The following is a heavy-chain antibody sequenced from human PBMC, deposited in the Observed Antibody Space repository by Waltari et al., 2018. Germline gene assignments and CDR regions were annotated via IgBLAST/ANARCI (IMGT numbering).Heavy chain of an antibody. D-gene: IGHD2-15*01. CDR3: ARDRDIYYYSGMDV. V-gene: IGHV4-59*11. CDR1: GVSISSHS. J-gene: IGHJ6*02. CDR2: IYYSGST. Sequence: QVQLQESGQGLVKPSETLSLTCTVSGVSISSHSWSWIRQPPGKVLEWIGYIYYSGSTTYHPSLKSRVTISVDTSKNQFPLKLSSVTAADTAVYYCARDRDIYYYSGMDVWGQGTTVTVSS.